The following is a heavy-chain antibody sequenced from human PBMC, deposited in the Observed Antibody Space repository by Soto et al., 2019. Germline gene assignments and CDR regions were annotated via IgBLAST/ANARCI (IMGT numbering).Heavy chain of an antibody. CDR1: GFSFSSYA. D-gene: IGHD6-19*01. CDR2: ISGSGDST. V-gene: IGHV3-23*01. Sequence: EVQLLESGGGLVQPGGSLRLSCAASGFSFSSYAMNWVRQAPGKGLGWVSVISGSGDSTYYADSVQGRFTISRDNAKNPLYLQMIGLRAEDTAVYYCARRSSGWYFDYWGQGALVIVSS. CDR3: ARRSSGWYFDY. J-gene: IGHJ4*02.